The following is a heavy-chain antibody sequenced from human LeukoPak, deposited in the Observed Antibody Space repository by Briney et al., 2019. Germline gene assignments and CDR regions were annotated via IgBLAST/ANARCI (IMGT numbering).Heavy chain of an antibody. D-gene: IGHD3-10*01. CDR2: INHSGST. Sequence: SETLSLTCAVYGGSFSGYYWSWIRQPPGKGLEWIGEINHSGSTNYNPSLKSRVTISVDTSKNQFSLKLSSVTAADTAVYYCARVSAAYGSGSGWFDPWGQGTLVTVSS. CDR3: ARVSAAYGSGSGWFDP. CDR1: GGSFSGYY. V-gene: IGHV4-34*01. J-gene: IGHJ5*02.